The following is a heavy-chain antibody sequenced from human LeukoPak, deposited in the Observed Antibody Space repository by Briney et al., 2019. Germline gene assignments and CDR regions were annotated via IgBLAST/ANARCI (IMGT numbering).Heavy chain of an antibody. V-gene: IGHV3-30*02. Sequence: PGRSLRLSCAASGFTFSSYGMHWVRQAPGKGLEWVAFIRYDGSNKYYVDSVKGRFTISRDNSKNTLYLQMNSLRAEDTAVYYCAKDGYSSGWYGTYYYYMDVWGKGTTVTVSS. D-gene: IGHD6-19*01. J-gene: IGHJ6*03. CDR1: GFTFSSYG. CDR3: AKDGYSSGWYGTYYYYMDV. CDR2: IRYDGSNK.